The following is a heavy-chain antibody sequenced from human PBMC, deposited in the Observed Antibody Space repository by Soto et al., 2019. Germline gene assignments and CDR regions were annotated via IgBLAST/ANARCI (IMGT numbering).Heavy chain of an antibody. D-gene: IGHD4-17*01. V-gene: IGHV3-9*01. CDR3: AKGDTPVTHTNLFDY. J-gene: IGHJ4*02. CDR2: ISWNSGSI. Sequence: GGSLRLSCAASGFTFDDYAMHWVRQAPGKGLEWVSGISWNSGSIGYADSVKGRFTISRDNAKNSLYLQMNSLRAEDTALYYCAKGDTPVTHTNLFDYWGQGTLVTVSS. CDR1: GFTFDDYA.